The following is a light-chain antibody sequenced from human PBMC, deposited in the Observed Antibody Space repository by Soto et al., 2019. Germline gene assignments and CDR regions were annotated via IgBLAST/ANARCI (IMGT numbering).Light chain of an antibody. CDR1: SSDIGGYNY. CDR2: DVN. V-gene: IGLV2-14*03. Sequence: QSALTQPASVSGSPGQSITISCTGTSSDIGGYNYVSWYQQHPGKAPKVMIYDVNNRPSGVSNRFSGSKSGNTASLTISGLQADDEADYYCCSYSSSTTLYVFGTGTKLTVL. J-gene: IGLJ1*01. CDR3: CSYSSSTTLYV.